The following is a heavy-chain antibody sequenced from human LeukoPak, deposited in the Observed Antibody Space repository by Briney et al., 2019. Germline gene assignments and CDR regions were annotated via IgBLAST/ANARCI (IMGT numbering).Heavy chain of an antibody. CDR2: ISYDGSNK. D-gene: IGHD3-22*01. CDR1: GFTFSSYG. J-gene: IGHJ4*02. CDR3: AKDSVSLGYYYDSSGYLYYFDY. V-gene: IGHV3-30*18. Sequence: QPGRSLRLSCAASGFTFSSYGMHWVRQAPGKGLEWVAVISYDGSNKYYADSVKGRFTISRDNSKNTLYLQMNSLRAEDTAVYYCAKDSVSLGYYYDSSGYLYYFDYWGQGTLVTVSS.